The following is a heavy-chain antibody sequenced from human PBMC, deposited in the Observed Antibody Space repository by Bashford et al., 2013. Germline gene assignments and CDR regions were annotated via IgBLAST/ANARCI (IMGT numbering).Heavy chain of an antibody. CDR2: IKQDGSEK. CDR3: ARMGYNWNYVEKYYYYYYMDV. D-gene: IGHD1-7*01. V-gene: IGHV3-7*01. J-gene: IGHJ6*03. Sequence: VRQAPGKGLEWVANIKQDGSEKYYVDSVKGRFTISRDNAKNSLYLQMNSLRAEDTAVYYCARMGYNWNYVEKYYYYYYMDVWGKGTTVTVSS.